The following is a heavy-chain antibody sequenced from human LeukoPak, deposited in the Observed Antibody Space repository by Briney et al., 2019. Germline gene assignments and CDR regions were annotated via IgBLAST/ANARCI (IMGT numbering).Heavy chain of an antibody. V-gene: IGHV1-8*01. CDR1: GCTFTNSD. D-gene: IGHD3-10*01. CDR2: MNPDSGNT. J-gene: IGHJ5*02. CDR3: ARYITMVPGGSWFDP. Sequence: ASVKVSCKASGCTFTNSDINWVRQAAGQGLEWMEWMNPDSGNTGYARNFQGRVTMTRSTSISTAYMELSILRSEDTAVYYCARYITMVPGGSWFDPWGQGTLVTVSS.